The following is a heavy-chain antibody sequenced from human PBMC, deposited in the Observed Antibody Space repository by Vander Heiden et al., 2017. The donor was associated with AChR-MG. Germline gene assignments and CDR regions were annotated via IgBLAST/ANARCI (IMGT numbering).Heavy chain of an antibody. D-gene: IGHD3-9*01. J-gene: IGHJ6*03. Sequence: QVQLVQSGAEVKKPGASVKVSCKASGYTFTSYEINWVRQATGQGLEWMGWMNPNSGNTGYAQKFQGRVTMTRNTSISTAYMELSSLRSEDTAVYYCARGVRNFDWLVYYYMDVWGKGTTVTVSS. CDR3: ARGVRNFDWLVYYYMDV. CDR1: GYTFTSYE. V-gene: IGHV1-8*01. CDR2: MNPNSGNT.